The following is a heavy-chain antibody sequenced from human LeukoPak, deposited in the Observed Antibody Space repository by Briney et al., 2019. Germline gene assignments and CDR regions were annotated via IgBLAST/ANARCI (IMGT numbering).Heavy chain of an antibody. Sequence: GASVKVSCKASGYTFTSYGISWVRQAPGQGLEWMRWISAYNGNTNYAQKLQGRVTMTTDTSTSTAYMELRSLRSDDTAVYYCATASEHIVVVTATPGAFDIWGQGTMVTVSS. J-gene: IGHJ3*02. CDR2: ISAYNGNT. D-gene: IGHD2-21*02. CDR1: GYTFTSYG. CDR3: ATASEHIVVVTATPGAFDI. V-gene: IGHV1-18*01.